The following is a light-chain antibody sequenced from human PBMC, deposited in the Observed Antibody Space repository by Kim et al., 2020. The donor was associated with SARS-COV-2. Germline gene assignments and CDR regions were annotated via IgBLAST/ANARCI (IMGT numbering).Light chain of an antibody. J-gene: IGKJ3*01. CDR3: QQCQTTPLT. Sequence: SPAETSPPPCGAGSVVSTASLAWYQLKLGQAPRLLISAPSSRATGVPARFSGSGSGTEFSLTISGLEPEDFAGYYCQQCQTTPLTFGGRTQVDIK. CDR2: APS. CDR1: SVVSTAS. V-gene: IGKV3-20*01.